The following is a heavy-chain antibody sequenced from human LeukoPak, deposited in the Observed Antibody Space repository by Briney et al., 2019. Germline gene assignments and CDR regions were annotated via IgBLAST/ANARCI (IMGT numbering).Heavy chain of an antibody. D-gene: IGHD5-18*01. CDR2: ISYDGSNK. V-gene: IGHV3-30*18. CDR3: AKDHTAMDYFDY. J-gene: IGHJ4*02. CDR1: GFTFSSYG. Sequence: GGSLRLSCAASGFTFSSYGMHWVRQAPGKGLEWVAVISYDGSNKYYADSMKGRFTISRDNSKNTLYLQMNSLRAEDTAVYYCAKDHTAMDYFDYWGQGTLVTVSS.